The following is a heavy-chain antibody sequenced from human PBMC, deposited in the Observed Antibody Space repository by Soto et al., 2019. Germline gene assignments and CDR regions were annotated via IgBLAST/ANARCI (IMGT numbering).Heavy chain of an antibody. CDR3: AGERDDYGSGNYYNRIDF. Sequence: QVQLVQSGAEVKKPGSSVKVSCKASGGIFSTYAISWLRQAPGQGLEWMGGIIPLFGTPNYAQRFQGRVTITADESTSTAYMELSRLRSEDTAVYYCAGERDDYGSGNYYNRIDFWGQGTLVTVSS. D-gene: IGHD3-10*01. CDR2: IIPLFGTP. V-gene: IGHV1-69*01. J-gene: IGHJ4*02. CDR1: GGIFSTYA.